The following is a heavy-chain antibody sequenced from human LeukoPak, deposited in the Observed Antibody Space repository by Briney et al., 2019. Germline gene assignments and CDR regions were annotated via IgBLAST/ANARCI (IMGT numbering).Heavy chain of an antibody. J-gene: IGHJ4*02. CDR1: GFIFSDYY. D-gene: IGHD5-18*01. CDR3: ARDLYRGYSYGYYFDY. CDR2: ISYDGSNK. V-gene: IGHV3-30-3*01. Sequence: GGSLRLSCAASGFIFSDYYMSWIRQAPGKGLEWVAVISYDGSNKYYVDSVKGRFTISRDNSKNTLYLQMNSLRAEDTAVYYCARDLYRGYSYGYYFDYWGQGTLVTVSS.